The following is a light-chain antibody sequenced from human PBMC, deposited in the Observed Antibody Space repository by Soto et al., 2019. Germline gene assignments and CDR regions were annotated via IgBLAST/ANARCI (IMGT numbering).Light chain of an antibody. Sequence: AIQLTQSPSSLSASVGDRVTISCRTSQSIRDTLAWYQQKPGKAPKLLIFEASNLESGVPSRFSGSGSGTDFALTISSLQPEDFATYYCQQFNTYPLTFGGGTKVEIK. CDR2: EAS. CDR3: QQFNTYPLT. V-gene: IGKV1-13*02. J-gene: IGKJ4*01. CDR1: QSIRDT.